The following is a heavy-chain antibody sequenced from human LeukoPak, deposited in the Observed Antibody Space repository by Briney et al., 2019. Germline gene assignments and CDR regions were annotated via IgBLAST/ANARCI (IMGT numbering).Heavy chain of an antibody. CDR3: ARRGTCSSTSCYQINYYYYYMDV. CDR2: IYHSGST. J-gene: IGHJ6*03. D-gene: IGHD2-2*01. CDR1: GGSISSGGYY. V-gene: IGHV4-30-2*01. Sequence: PSETLSLTCTVSGGSISSGGYYWSWIRQPPGKGLEWIGYIYHSGSTYYNPSLKSRVTISVDRSKNQFSLKLSSVTAADTAVYYCARRGTCSSTSCYQINYYYYYMDVWGKGTTVTVSS.